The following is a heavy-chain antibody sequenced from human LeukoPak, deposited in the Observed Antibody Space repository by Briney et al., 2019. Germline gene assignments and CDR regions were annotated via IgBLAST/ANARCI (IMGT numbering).Heavy chain of an antibody. CDR3: ARDFCSAGSCYPDN. J-gene: IGHJ4*02. V-gene: IGHV3-66*01. CDR2: IYSGGRT. Sequence: GGSLRLSCAASGFTVSSNYMSWVRQAPGKGLEWVSVIYSGGRTYHADSVKGRFTISRDNSKNTLYLQMNSPRVEDTAVYYCARDFCSAGSCYPDNWGQGTLVTVSS. D-gene: IGHD2-15*01. CDR1: GFTVSSNY.